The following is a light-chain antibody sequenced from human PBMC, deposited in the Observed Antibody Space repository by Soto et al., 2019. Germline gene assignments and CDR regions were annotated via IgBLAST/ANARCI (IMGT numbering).Light chain of an antibody. Sequence: QSVLTQPPSASGTPGQRVTISCSGSSSNIGSNYVSWYQQLPGTAPKLLIYSNRQRPSGVPDRFSGSKSGTSASLAISGLRSEDEADYYSAAWDGSLNGWVFGGGTKLTVL. CDR3: AAWDGSLNGWV. V-gene: IGLV1-47*02. CDR2: SNR. CDR1: SSNIGSNY. J-gene: IGLJ3*02.